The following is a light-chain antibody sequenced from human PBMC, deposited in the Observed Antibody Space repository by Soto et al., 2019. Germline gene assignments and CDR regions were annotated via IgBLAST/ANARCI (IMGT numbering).Light chain of an antibody. Sequence: ESVWTQSPGTLSMSPGERATLSCRASQSVSSSYSAWYQQKPGQAPRLLIYGASRRSTGIPDMFSGSGSGTDFTLTISRLEPEDFAVYYCQQYGSSPFTFGHGNKVDIK. CDR3: QQYGSSPFT. CDR2: GAS. J-gene: IGKJ3*01. V-gene: IGKV3-20*01. CDR1: QSVSSSY.